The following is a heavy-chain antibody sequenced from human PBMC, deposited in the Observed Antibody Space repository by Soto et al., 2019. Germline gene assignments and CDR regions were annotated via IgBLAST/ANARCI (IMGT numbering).Heavy chain of an antibody. D-gene: IGHD5-18*01. J-gene: IGHJ3*02. CDR1: GYTFTDYY. CDR2: MNPKSGGA. CDR3: TRENIENSDGLYDAFDI. Sequence: ASVKVSCKTSGYTFTDYYTHWVRQAPGQGLEWMGWMNPKSGGAYFAQKFQGRVTLTRDTSIGTAYIEVNSLASDDTAAYFCTRENIENSDGLYDAFDIWGHGTTVTVSS. V-gene: IGHV1-2*02.